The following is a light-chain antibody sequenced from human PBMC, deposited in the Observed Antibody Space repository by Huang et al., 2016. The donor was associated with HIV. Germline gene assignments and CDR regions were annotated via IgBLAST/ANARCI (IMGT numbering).Light chain of an antibody. CDR2: GES. Sequence: EIVLTQSPATLSLSPGERAALSCRATQSINNNLAWYQQKPGQSPRLLIYGESTRATGIPARFRCSGSGTEFTLTISSLQSEDFAVYYCQQYNNWPPLLTFGGGTKVDIK. CDR1: QSINNN. V-gene: IGKV3-15*01. J-gene: IGKJ4*01. CDR3: QQYNNWPPLLT.